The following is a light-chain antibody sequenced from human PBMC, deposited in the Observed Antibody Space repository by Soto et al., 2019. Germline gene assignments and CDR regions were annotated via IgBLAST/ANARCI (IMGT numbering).Light chain of an antibody. CDR2: DVS. Sequence: IQMTQSPSTRSASVGDRVTITCRASQSISPWLAWYQQKPGKAPKLLIYDVSRLEGGVPSRFSGSGSGTEFTLTIHSMNPDDSATYYCQQYNTYCTFGQGTKVDIK. CDR1: QSISPW. J-gene: IGKJ1*01. V-gene: IGKV1-5*01. CDR3: QQYNTYCT.